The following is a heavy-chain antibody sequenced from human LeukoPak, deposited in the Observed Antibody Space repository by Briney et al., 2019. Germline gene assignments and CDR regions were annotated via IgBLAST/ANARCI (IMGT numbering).Heavy chain of an antibody. J-gene: IGHJ6*02. CDR1: GGSISSYY. CDR3: ARDRAMGTMVRGHYYYGMDV. CDR2: IYYSGST. V-gene: IGHV4-59*01. Sequence: SETLSLTCTVSGGSISSYYWSWIRQPPGKGLEWIGYIYYSGSTNYNPSLKSRVTISVDTSKNQFSLKLSSVTAADTAVYYCARDRAMGTMVRGHYYYGMDVWGQGTTVTVSS. D-gene: IGHD3-10*01.